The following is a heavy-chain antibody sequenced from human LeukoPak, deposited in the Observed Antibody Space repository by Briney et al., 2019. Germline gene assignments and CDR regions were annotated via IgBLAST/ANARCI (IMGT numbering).Heavy chain of an antibody. Sequence: ASVKVSCKASVYTFTGYYMHWVRQAPGQGLGWMGWINPNSGGTNYAQKFQGRVTMTRDTSISTAYMELSRLRSDDTAVYYCARVSDYYDSSGYLDYWGQGTLVTVSS. J-gene: IGHJ4*02. CDR3: ARVSDYYDSSGYLDY. CDR1: VYTFTGYY. D-gene: IGHD3-22*01. V-gene: IGHV1-2*02. CDR2: INPNSGGT.